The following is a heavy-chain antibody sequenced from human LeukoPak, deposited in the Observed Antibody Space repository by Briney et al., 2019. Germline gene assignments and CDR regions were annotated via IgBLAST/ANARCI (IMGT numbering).Heavy chain of an antibody. V-gene: IGHV3-9*01. Sequence: GRSLRLSCAASGFTFDDYAMHWVRQAPGKGLEWVSGISWNSGSIGYADSVKGRFTISRDNAENSLYLQMNSLRAEDTALYYCAIGITTVTGGDSKYYCYYMDVWGKGTTVTVSS. CDR2: ISWNSGSI. D-gene: IGHD4-11*01. J-gene: IGHJ6*03. CDR1: GFTFDDYA. CDR3: AIGITTVTGGDSKYYCYYMDV.